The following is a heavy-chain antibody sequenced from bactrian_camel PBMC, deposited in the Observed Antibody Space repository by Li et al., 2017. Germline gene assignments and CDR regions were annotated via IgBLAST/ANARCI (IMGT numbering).Heavy chain of an antibody. J-gene: IGHJ4*01. V-gene: IGHV3S40*01. Sequence: VQLVESGGGSVQAGGSLRLSCSVSGYTYSTACMGWFRQAPGKEREGVAGTGGGSGRTYYTDSVKGRFTISQDNAKNTVYLQMNTLKTEDTAMCYCGSGRGGSGEWRGQGTQVTVS. CDR2: TGGGSGRT. D-gene: IGHD5*01. CDR1: GYTYSTAC.